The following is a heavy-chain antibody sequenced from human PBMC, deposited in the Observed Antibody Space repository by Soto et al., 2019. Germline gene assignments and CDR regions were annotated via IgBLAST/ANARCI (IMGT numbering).Heavy chain of an antibody. D-gene: IGHD4-17*01. J-gene: IGHJ4*02. CDR3: ARRPYGNYGDYFDY. CDR2: IKPDGREK. Sequence: EVQLVESGGGLVQPGGSLRLSCAPSGFTFSSLWMSWVRQAPGKGLEWVANIKPDGREKNYVDSVKGRFTISRDNAKNSLYLQMDSLRAEDTAVYYCARRPYGNYGDYFDYWGQGTLVTVSS. V-gene: IGHV3-7*01. CDR1: GFTFSSLW.